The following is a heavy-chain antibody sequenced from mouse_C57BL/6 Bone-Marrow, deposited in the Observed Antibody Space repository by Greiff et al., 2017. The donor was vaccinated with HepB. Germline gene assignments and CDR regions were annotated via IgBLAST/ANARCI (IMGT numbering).Heavy chain of an antibody. V-gene: IGHV1-19*01. CDR1: GYTFTDYY. J-gene: IGHJ1*03. CDR2: INPYNGGT. Sequence: EVKLVESGPVLVKPGASVKMSCKASGYTFTDYYMNWVKQSHGKSLEWIGVINPYNGGTSYNQKFKGKATLTVDKSSSTAYMELNSLTSEDSAVYYCASFITTVVAPPWYFDVWGTGTTVTVSS. CDR3: ASFITTVVAPPWYFDV. D-gene: IGHD1-1*01.